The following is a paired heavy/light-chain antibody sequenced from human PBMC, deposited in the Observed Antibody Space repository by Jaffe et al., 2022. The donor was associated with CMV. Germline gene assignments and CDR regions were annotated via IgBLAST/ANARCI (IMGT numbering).Heavy chain of an antibody. D-gene: IGHD3-10*01. Sequence: EVQLLESGGVLAEPGRSLRLSCSGSGFNFGDYTVNWLRQAPGKGLEWVGFIRSSAHGGARDYAASVKDRFTISREDSRGVVYLQMNSLKTEDTARYFCARERAYYYASGRTYYFDYWGPGTLVTVSS. CDR1: GFNFGDYT. CDR3: ARERAYYYASGRTYYFDY. J-gene: IGHJ4*02. V-gene: IGHV3-49*03. CDR2: IRSSAHGGAR.
Light chain of an antibody. CDR3: QQTYNSPPTT. Sequence: DIQMTQFPSSLSASVGDRVTITCRASQTISSNLNWYQYKPGTAPRLLIYAASSLQSGVPSRFRGSRSGTDYTLTITSLQPEDFATYYCQQTYNSPPTTFGQGTKV. V-gene: IGKV1-39*01. CDR1: QTISSN. CDR2: AAS. J-gene: IGKJ2*01.